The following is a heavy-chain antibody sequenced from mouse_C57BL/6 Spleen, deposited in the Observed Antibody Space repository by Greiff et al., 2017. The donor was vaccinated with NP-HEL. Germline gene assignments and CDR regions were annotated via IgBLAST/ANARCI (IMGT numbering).Heavy chain of an antibody. D-gene: IGHD1-1*01. CDR1: GFTFSSYG. V-gene: IGHV5-6*01. J-gene: IGHJ1*03. CDR2: ISSGGSYT. CDR3: ARQTPSTTVVPYWYFDV. Sequence: EVMLVESGGDLVKPGGSLKLSCAASGFTFSSYGMSWVRQTPDKRLEWVATISSGGSYTYYPDSVKGRFTISRDNAKNTLYLQMSSLKSEDTAMYYCARQTPSTTVVPYWYFDVWGTGTTVTVSS.